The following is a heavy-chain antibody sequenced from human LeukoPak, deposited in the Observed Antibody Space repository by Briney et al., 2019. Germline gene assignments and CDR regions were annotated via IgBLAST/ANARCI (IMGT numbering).Heavy chain of an antibody. D-gene: IGHD4-11*01. J-gene: IGHJ4*02. V-gene: IGHV3-7*01. CDR2: IRQDGSET. CDR3: ARDSNLEFDY. CDR1: GFTFSTYW. Sequence: GGSLRLSCAASGFTFSTYWMSWVRQAPGKRLEWVANIRQDGSETYYVDSVKGRFTISKDNAKNSVYLQMNSLRAEDTAVYYCARDSNLEFDYWGQGTLVTVSS.